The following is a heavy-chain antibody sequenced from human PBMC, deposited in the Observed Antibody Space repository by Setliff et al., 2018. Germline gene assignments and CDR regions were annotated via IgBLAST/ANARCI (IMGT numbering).Heavy chain of an antibody. V-gene: IGHV4-39*01. CDR3: ARQMSPPGMARARGFKWFDP. CDR1: GGPISSSSYY. CDR2: IFYDGNS. D-gene: IGHD3-10*01. Sequence: SETLSLTCSASGGPISSSSYYWVWIRQPPRKGLEWIGAIFYDGNSYYNPSLKGRVTMSVDTSKNVFSLKLRSVTAADTSVYYCARQMSPPGMARARGFKWFDPWGQGTLVTVSS. J-gene: IGHJ5*02.